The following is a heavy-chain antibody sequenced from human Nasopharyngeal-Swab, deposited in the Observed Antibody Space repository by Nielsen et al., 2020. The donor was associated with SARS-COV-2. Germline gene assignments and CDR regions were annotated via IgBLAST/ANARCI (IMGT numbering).Heavy chain of an antibody. J-gene: IGHJ6*02. CDR3: ARGCVLTGPSCYYYGMVV. Sequence: GGLLRPPCAPPGFTSSTNNMNWARQAPGKGLEWVSSISSSSSYIYYADPVKGRFTITRDKTKNSLYLQMNNLRAEDTTVYYCARGCVLTGPSCYYYGMVVWGQGTRVTVS. CDR1: GFTSSTNN. D-gene: IGHD3-9*01. CDR2: ISSSSSYI. V-gene: IGHV3-21*01.